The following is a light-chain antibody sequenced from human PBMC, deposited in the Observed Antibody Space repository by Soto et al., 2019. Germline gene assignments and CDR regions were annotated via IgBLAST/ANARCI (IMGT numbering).Light chain of an antibody. CDR2: EVN. Sequence: QSVLTQPPSASGSPGQSVTISCTGTSSDVGGYNFVSWYQQHPGKAPKLMIYEVNRRPSGVPDRFSGSKSGNTASLTVSGLQAEDEADYYCSAYTARSTLVFGGGTKVTVL. J-gene: IGLJ3*02. CDR3: SAYTARSTLV. CDR1: SSDVGGYNF. V-gene: IGLV2-8*01.